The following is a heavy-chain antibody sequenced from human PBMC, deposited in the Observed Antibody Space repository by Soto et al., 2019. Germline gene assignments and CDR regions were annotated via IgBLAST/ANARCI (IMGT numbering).Heavy chain of an antibody. V-gene: IGHV3-23*01. CDR2: LSGGGAFT. J-gene: IGHJ4*02. CDR3: AKSGPTNYFDH. Sequence: EVQLLESGGGLGQRGGSLRLSCAASGFTFSTYAMNWVRQAPGKGLEWVSGLSGGGAFTYYADSVKGRFTISRDDSKNTLYLKMNSLRVDDTAVYYCAKSGPTNYFDHWGQGTPVTVSS. CDR1: GFTFSTYA.